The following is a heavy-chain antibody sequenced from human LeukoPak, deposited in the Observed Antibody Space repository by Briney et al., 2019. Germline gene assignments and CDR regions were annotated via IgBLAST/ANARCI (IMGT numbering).Heavy chain of an antibody. V-gene: IGHV3-7*01. Sequence: GGSLRLSCAASGFTFSSYWMSWVRQAPGKGLEWVVNIKQDGSEKYYVDSVKGRFTISRDNTRNSLYLQMNSLRAEDTAVYYCARVFWYFDLWGRGTLVTVSS. CDR1: GFTFSSYW. J-gene: IGHJ2*01. CDR2: IKQDGSEK. CDR3: ARVFWYFDL.